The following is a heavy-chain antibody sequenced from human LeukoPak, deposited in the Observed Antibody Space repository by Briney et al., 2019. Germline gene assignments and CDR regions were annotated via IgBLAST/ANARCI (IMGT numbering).Heavy chain of an antibody. J-gene: IGHJ4*02. CDR1: GGSISSSSYY. D-gene: IGHD5-18*01. Sequence: SETLSLTCTVSGGSISSSSYYWGWIRQPPGKGLEWIGSIYYSGSTYYNPSLKSRVTISVDTSKNQFSLKLSSVTAADTAVYYCARGYSDFDYWGQGTLVTVSS. CDR3: ARGYSDFDY. V-gene: IGHV4-39*01. CDR2: IYYSGST.